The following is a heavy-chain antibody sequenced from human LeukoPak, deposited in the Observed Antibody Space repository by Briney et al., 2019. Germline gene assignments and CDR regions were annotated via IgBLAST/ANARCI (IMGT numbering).Heavy chain of an antibody. CDR2: ISAYNGNT. Sequence: ASVKVSCKASGYTFTSYGISWVRQAPGQGLEWMGWISAYNGNTNYAQKLQGRVTMTTGTSTSTAYMELRSLRSDDTAVYYCARGYCSSTSCYANHFDPWGQGTLVTVSS. CDR3: ARGYCSSTSCYANHFDP. D-gene: IGHD2-2*01. CDR1: GYTFTSYG. V-gene: IGHV1-18*01. J-gene: IGHJ5*02.